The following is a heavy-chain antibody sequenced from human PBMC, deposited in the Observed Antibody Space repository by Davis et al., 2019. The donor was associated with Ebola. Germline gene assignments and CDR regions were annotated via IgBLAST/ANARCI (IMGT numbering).Heavy chain of an antibody. J-gene: IGHJ5*02. CDR1: GYTFTGYY. V-gene: IGHV1-2*06. CDR3: ARVLGYCSGGSCYSFNWFDP. Sequence: ASVKVSCKASGYTFTGYYMHWVRQAPGQGLEWMGRINPNSGDTNYTQKFQGRVTMTRDTSISTAYMELSGLRSDDTAVYYCARVLGYCSGGSCYSFNWFDPWGQGTLVTVSS. CDR2: INPNSGDT. D-gene: IGHD2-15*01.